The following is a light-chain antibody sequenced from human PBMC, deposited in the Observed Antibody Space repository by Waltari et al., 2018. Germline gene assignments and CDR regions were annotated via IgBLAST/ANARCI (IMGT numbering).Light chain of an antibody. J-gene: IGKJ1*01. CDR2: DTS. CDR1: QGVSSK. CDR3: QQYNNWPPWT. Sequence: EIVMTQSTATLSVSPGERATLSCRASQGVSSKLAWYQQKPGQPPRPLLYDTSVRAAGSPARFSGSGSWTEFTLTISSLQSDDFAVYYCQQYNNWPPWTFGQGTKVEIK. V-gene: IGKV3-15*01.